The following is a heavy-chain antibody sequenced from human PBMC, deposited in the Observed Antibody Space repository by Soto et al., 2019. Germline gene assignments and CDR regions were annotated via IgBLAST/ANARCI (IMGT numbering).Heavy chain of an antibody. Sequence: PSQTLSLTCAISGDSVSSNSAAWNWIRQSPSRGLEWLGRTYYRSKWYSDYAVSVKSRITINPDTSKNQFSLQLNSVTPEDTAVYYCARTTYDFWSGYNNNWFDPWGQGTLVTVSS. CDR1: GDSVSSNSAA. CDR2: TYYRSKWYS. J-gene: IGHJ5*02. CDR3: ARTTYDFWSGYNNNWFDP. V-gene: IGHV6-1*01. D-gene: IGHD3-3*01.